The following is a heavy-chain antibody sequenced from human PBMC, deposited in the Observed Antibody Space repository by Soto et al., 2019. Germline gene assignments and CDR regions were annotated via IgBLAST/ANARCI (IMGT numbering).Heavy chain of an antibody. CDR1: GASITSGGSY. CDR2: ISYSGST. V-gene: IGHV4-31*03. J-gene: IGHJ4*01. CDR3: ARVVLH. D-gene: IGHD2-15*01. Sequence: PPETLSVTCTLSGASITSGGSYWGWIRQHPGTGLEWIGHISYSGSTYYNTSLKSRVTISVDTSRNQFSLIVNSVTAADTAVYYCARVVLHWGQGTLITVS.